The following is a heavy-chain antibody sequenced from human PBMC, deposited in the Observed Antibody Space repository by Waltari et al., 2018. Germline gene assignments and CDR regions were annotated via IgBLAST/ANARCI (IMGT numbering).Heavy chain of an antibody. J-gene: IGHJ4*02. Sequence: QVQLQESGPGLVKPSETLSLTCAVSGYSISSGYYWGWIRQPPGKGLEWIGYIYYSGSTNYNPSLKSRVTISVDTSKNQFSLKLSSVTAADTAVYYCARGSVGAPFDYWGQGTLVTVSS. CDR1: GYSISSGYY. V-gene: IGHV4-61*01. D-gene: IGHD1-26*01. CDR3: ARGSVGAPFDY. CDR2: IYYSGST.